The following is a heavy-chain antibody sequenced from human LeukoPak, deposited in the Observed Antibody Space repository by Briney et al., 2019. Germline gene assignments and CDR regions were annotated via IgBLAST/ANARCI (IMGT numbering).Heavy chain of an antibody. CDR2: ISGSGGST. Sequence: GGSLRLPCAASGFTFSSYAMSWVRQAPGKGLEWVSAISGSGGSTYYADSVKGRFTISRDNSKNTLYLQMNSLRAEDTAVYYCAKDRAAYCGGDCYSLDAFDIWGQGTMVTVSS. CDR3: AKDRAAYCGGDCYSLDAFDI. CDR1: GFTFSSYA. V-gene: IGHV3-23*01. J-gene: IGHJ3*02. D-gene: IGHD2-21*02.